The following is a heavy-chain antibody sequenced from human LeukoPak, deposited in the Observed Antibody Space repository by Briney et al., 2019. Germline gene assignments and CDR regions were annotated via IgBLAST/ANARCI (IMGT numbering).Heavy chain of an antibody. Sequence: LTGGSLRLSCAASGFIFRSYSMNWVRQAPGKGLQWVSYIAAGTGTTYADSVKGRFTISRDNARNSLFLQMNSLRDGDTAVYYCAREGYYGAFDIWGQGIMVTVSS. D-gene: IGHD3-10*01. J-gene: IGHJ3*02. CDR3: AREGYYGAFDI. CDR1: GFIFRSYS. CDR2: IAAGTGTT. V-gene: IGHV3-48*02.